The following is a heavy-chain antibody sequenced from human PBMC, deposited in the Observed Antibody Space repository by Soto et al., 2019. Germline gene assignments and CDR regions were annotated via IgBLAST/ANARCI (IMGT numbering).Heavy chain of an antibody. CDR2: IIPIFGTT. V-gene: IGHV1-69*13. CDR3: GSVGYCSSTNCLFYYYHYGMDV. J-gene: IGHJ6*02. CDR1: GGTFSSHA. Sequence: SVKVSCKASGGTFSSHAISWVRQAPGRGLEWMGAIIPIFGTTNYAQNFRARVTITADESTSTAYMELSSLTSEDTAVYYCGSVGYCSSTNCLFYYYHYGMDVWGQGTTVTVSS. D-gene: IGHD2-2*03.